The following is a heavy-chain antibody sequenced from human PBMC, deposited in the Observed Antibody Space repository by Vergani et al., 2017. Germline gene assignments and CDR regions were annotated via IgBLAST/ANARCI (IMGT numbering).Heavy chain of an antibody. CDR2: INPSGVHT. Sequence: QVQVVQPGAEVKKSGPSVKVSCKTSAYTFSNYYMHWVRQAPGQGLEWMGIINPSGVHTNYAQKFQGRVTMTRDTSTSTVYVELSSLRSEDTTIYYCARGDYGILTGYRYWGQGTLVNVSA. D-gene: IGHD3-9*01. J-gene: IGHJ4*02. V-gene: IGHV1-46*03. CDR1: AYTFSNYY. CDR3: ARGDYGILTGYRY.